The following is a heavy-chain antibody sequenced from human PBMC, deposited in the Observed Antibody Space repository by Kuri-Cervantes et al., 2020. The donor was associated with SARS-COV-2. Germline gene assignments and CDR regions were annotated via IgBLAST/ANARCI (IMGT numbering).Heavy chain of an antibody. Sequence: SVKVSCKPSGFTFTGYTIQWVRQARGQGLEWIGWIVVGSGDTSYAQEFQDRVTITRDMSTATAYMELRTLRSEDTAVYFCSLDAFDYWGQGTLVTVSS. J-gene: IGHJ4*02. CDR2: IVVGSGDT. CDR3: SLDAFDY. CDR1: GFTFTGYT. V-gene: IGHV1-58*02. D-gene: IGHD2-8*01.